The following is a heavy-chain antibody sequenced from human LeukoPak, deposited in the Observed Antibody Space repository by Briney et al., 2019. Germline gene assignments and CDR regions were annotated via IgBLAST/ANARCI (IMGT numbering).Heavy chain of an antibody. CDR3: ARVVDIVVVPAALPNWFDP. Sequence: SVTLSLTCAVYGGSFSGYYWSWIRQPPGKGLEWIGEINHSGSTNYNPSLKSRVTISVDTSKNQFSLKLSSVTAADTAVYYCARVVDIVVVPAALPNWFDPWGQGTLVTVSS. J-gene: IGHJ5*02. D-gene: IGHD2-2*02. V-gene: IGHV4-34*01. CDR2: INHSGST. CDR1: GGSFSGYY.